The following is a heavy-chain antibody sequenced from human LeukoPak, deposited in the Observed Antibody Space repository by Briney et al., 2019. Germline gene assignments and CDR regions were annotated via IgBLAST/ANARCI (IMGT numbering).Heavy chain of an antibody. J-gene: IGHJ3*02. CDR2: TYYRSKWYN. D-gene: IGHD3-3*01. V-gene: IGHV6-1*01. CDR1: GDSVSSNSAA. CDR3: ASSRKTYYDFWSGWGAFDI. Sequence: SQTLSLTCAISGDSVSSNSAAWDWIRQSPSRGLEWLRRTYYRSKWYNDYAVSVKSRITINPDTSKNQFSLQLNSVTPEDTAVYYCASSRKTYYDFWSGWGAFDIWGQGTMVTVSS.